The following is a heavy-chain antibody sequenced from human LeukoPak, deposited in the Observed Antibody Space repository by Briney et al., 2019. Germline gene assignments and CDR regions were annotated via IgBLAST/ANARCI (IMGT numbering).Heavy chain of an antibody. CDR2: ILYDGGNK. D-gene: IGHD1-26*01. CDR1: GFTFSSYA. V-gene: IGHV3-30-3*02. Sequence: GGSLRLSCAASGFTFSSYAMHWVRQAPGKGLEWVAVILYDGGNKYYADSVKGRFTISRDNSKNTLYLQMNSLRAEDTAVYYCAKSRGSYYRDAFDIWGQGTMVTVSS. J-gene: IGHJ3*02. CDR3: AKSRGSYYRDAFDI.